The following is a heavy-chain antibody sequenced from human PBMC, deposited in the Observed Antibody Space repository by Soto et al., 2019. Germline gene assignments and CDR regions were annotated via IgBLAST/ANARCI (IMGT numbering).Heavy chain of an antibody. CDR2: IYWDGDK. J-gene: IGHJ6*02. V-gene: IGHV2-5*02. CDR3: VHSRCGGDCLQPYSSHWYYGVDV. Sequence: QITLKESGPTLVKPTQTLTLTCTFSGFSLNTGGVGVGWIRQAPGKAPEWLMLIYWDGDKRYSPSLRSRLTITKDTPKNEVFLTMTNMDPVDTATYYCVHSRCGGDCLQPYSSHWYYGVDVWGQGTTVTISS. D-gene: IGHD2-21*02. CDR1: GFSLNTGGVG.